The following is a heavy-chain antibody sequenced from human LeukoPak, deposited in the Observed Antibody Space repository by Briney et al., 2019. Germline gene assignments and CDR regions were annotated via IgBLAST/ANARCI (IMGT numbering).Heavy chain of an antibody. V-gene: IGHV4-59*01. CDR3: ARGASSSWYSLWKF. CDR1: GSSISSYY. CDR2: FYHSGGT. J-gene: IGHJ4*02. D-gene: IGHD6-13*01. Sequence: SETLSLTCNVSGSSISSYYWSWIRRPPGEGLEWIGYFYHSGGTNYNPSLKGRATISVDTSKNEVSLKLRSVTAADTAVYYCARGASSSWYSLWKFWGQGTLVTVSS.